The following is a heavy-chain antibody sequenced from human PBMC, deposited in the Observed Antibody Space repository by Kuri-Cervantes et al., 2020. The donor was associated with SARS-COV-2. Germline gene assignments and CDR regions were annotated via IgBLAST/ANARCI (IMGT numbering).Heavy chain of an antibody. CDR3: ARDRSSSWYYYGMDV. CDR1: GFTFSRHG. CDR2: ISYDGSNK. V-gene: IGHV3-30*12. Sequence: GESLKISCAASGFTFSRHGVHWVRQAPGKGLEWVAVISYDGSNKYYADSVKGRFTISRDNSKNTLYLQMNSLRAEDTAVYYCARDRSSSWYYYGMDVWGQGTTVTVSS. D-gene: IGHD6-13*01. J-gene: IGHJ6*02.